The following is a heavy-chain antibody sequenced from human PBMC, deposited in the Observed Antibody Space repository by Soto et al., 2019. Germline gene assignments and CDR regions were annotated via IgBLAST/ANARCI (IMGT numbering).Heavy chain of an antibody. CDR2: IYYSGST. CDR1: GGPTRRGGYP. V-gene: IGHV4-31*03. J-gene: IGHJ4*02. CDR3: ARDRTNKIDY. Sequence: PPETFPPTHTVPGGPTRRGGYPWSWFRQHPGKGLEWIGYIYYSGSTYYNPSLKSRVTISVDTSKNQFSLKLSSVTAADTAVYYCARDRTNKIDYWGQGTLVTVSS.